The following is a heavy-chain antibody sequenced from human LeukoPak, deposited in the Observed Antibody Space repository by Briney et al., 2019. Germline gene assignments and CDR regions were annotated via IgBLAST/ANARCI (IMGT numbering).Heavy chain of an antibody. Sequence: GGSLRLSCAASGFTVSSNYMSWVRQAPGKGLEWVGHIKNDGSETYYLDSLKGRFSISRDNTNNALYLQMNSLRVEDTAVYYCVKNDGWFHLAQWGQGTLVTVSS. CDR3: VKNDGWFHLAQ. CDR2: IKNDGSET. CDR1: GFTVSSNY. D-gene: IGHD6-19*01. J-gene: IGHJ4*02. V-gene: IGHV3-7*03.